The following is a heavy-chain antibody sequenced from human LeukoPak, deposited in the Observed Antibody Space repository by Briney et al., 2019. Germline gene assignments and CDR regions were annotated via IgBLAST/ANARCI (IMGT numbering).Heavy chain of an antibody. Sequence: ASVKVSCKASGYTFTSYGVSWVRQAPGKGLEWMGGFDPEDGETIYAQKFQGRVTMTEDTSTDTAYMELSSLRSEDTAVYYCATDRASGPLTGGDAFDIWGQGTMVTVSS. CDR3: ATDRASGPLTGGDAFDI. CDR2: FDPEDGET. V-gene: IGHV1-24*01. J-gene: IGHJ3*02. CDR1: GYTFTSYG. D-gene: IGHD7-27*01.